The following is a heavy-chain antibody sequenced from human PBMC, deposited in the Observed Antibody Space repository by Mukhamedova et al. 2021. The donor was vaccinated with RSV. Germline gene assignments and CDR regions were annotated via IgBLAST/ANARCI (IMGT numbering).Heavy chain of an antibody. Sequence: VSGISWNSGSIGYADSVKGRFTISRDNAKNSLYLQMNSLRAEDTALYYCAKDSDPYGDYSWFDPWGQGTLVTVSS. J-gene: IGHJ5*02. CDR2: ISWNSGSI. D-gene: IGHD4-17*01. V-gene: IGHV3-9*01. CDR3: AKDSDPYGDYSWFDP.